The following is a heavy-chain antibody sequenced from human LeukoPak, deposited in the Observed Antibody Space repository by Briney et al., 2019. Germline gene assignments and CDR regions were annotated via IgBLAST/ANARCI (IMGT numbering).Heavy chain of an antibody. CDR1: GFTFSSYE. Sequence: PGGSLRLSCAASGFTFSSYEMNWVRQAPGKGLEWVSYISSSGSTIYYADSVKGRFTISRDNAKNSLYLQMSSLRGEDTAVYYCSRDKVGTSGWYYWGQGTLVTVSS. J-gene: IGHJ4*02. D-gene: IGHD6-19*01. CDR3: SRDKVGTSGWYY. V-gene: IGHV3-48*03. CDR2: ISSSGSTI.